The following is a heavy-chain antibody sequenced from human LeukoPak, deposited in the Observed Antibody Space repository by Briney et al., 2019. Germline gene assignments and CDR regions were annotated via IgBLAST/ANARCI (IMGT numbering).Heavy chain of an antibody. Sequence: SETLSLTCTVSGGSITSNNYYWGWVRQPPGKGLEWIGTVYSSGSTYHNPSLKSRVTMSVDTSKNQFSLRLSSVTAADTAVYYCARPAAPGTFYYYMDVWGKGTTVTVSS. CDR1: GGSITSNNYY. CDR3: ARPAAPGTFYYYMDV. J-gene: IGHJ6*03. V-gene: IGHV4-39*01. CDR2: VYSSGST. D-gene: IGHD3-10*01.